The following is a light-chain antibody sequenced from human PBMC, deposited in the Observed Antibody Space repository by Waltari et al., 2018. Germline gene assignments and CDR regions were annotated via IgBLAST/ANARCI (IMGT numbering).Light chain of an antibody. CDR1: SSDVGAYNY. CDR2: DVT. Sequence: QSALTQPRSVSGSPGQSVTISCTGTSSDVGAYNYVSWYQQHPGKAPKLMIYDVTKRPSGVPDRFSGANSGNTASLTISGLQTEDEADYYCCSFAGTSTDLFGGGTTLTV. J-gene: IGLJ2*01. CDR3: CSFAGTSTDL. V-gene: IGLV2-11*01.